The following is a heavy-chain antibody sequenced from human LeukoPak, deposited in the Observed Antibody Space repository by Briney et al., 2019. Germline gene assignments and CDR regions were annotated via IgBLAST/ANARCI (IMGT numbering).Heavy chain of an antibody. D-gene: IGHD2-15*01. Sequence: GGSLRLSCAASGFTFSSYSMNWVRQAPGKGLEWVSSISSSSSYIYYADSVKGRFTISRDNAKNSLYLQMNSLRAEDTAVYYCARTPPEYCSGGSCYSGHHWGQGTLVTVSS. V-gene: IGHV3-21*01. CDR3: ARTPPEYCSGGSCYSGHH. J-gene: IGHJ5*02. CDR1: GFTFSSYS. CDR2: ISSSSSYI.